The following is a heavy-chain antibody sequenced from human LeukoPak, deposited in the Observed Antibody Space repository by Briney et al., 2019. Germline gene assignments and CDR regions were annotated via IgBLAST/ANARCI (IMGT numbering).Heavy chain of an antibody. CDR1: GGSVTRYY. D-gene: IGHD3-3*01. Sequence: SETLSLTCSVSGGSVTRYYWNWVRQTPGRGREWIGYISSSETTDYGPSFKSRVTMSLDTSKNQSSLKLSSLTAADTAVYYCARSLTIFGVVIISAFDIWGQGTMVTVSS. CDR2: ISSSETT. J-gene: IGHJ3*02. CDR3: ARSLTIFGVVIISAFDI. V-gene: IGHV4-4*08.